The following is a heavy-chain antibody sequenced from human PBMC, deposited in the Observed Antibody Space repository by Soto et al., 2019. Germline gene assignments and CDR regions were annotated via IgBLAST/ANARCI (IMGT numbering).Heavy chain of an antibody. CDR1: GYTFTGYY. CDR3: AADGDVGVAADGGGLFDY. Sequence: ASVKVSCKASGYTFTGYYMHWVRQAPGQGLEWMGWINPNSGGTNYAQKFQGWVTMTRDTSISTAYMELSRLRSDDTAVYYCAADGDVGVAADGGGLFDYWGQGTLVTVSS. CDR2: INPNSGGT. D-gene: IGHD1-26*01. V-gene: IGHV1-2*04. J-gene: IGHJ4*02.